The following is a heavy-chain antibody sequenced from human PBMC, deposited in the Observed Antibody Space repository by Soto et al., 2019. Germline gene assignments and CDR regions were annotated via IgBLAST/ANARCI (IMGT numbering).Heavy chain of an antibody. Sequence: EVQLLESGGGSVQPGGSLRLSCAASGFTFSSYAMSWVRQAPGKGLEWVSAISGSGGSTYYADSVKGRFTISRDNSKNTLYLQMNSLRAEDTAVYYCAKGMGPYYYYGMDVWGQGTTVTVSS. CDR3: AKGMGPYYYYGMDV. CDR2: ISGSGGST. CDR1: GFTFSSYA. V-gene: IGHV3-23*01. J-gene: IGHJ6*02.